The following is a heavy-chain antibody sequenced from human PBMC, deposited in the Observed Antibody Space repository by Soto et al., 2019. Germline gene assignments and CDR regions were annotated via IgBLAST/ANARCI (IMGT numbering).Heavy chain of an antibody. Sequence: GSLRLSCASSGFTFSSYDMNWVRQAPGKGLEWGSGVRASGSITSYGDSAKGRFTISRDNAKNTVFLKMTGLRAEDTAVYFCAKGDCSGGRCYRGFDYWGQGTLVTVSS. J-gene: IGHJ4*02. V-gene: IGHV3-23*01. D-gene: IGHD2-15*01. CDR3: AKGDCSGGRCYRGFDY. CDR1: GFTFSSYD. CDR2: VRASGSIT.